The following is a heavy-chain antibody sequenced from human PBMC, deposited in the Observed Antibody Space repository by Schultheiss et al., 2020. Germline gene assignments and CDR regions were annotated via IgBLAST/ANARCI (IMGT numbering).Heavy chain of an antibody. CDR1: GFTFSDSA. Sequence: GGSLRLSCAASGFTFSDSAIHWVRQASGKGLECLGRIRSKANNYATAYSVSLEGRFTISRDDSKNMAYLQMNSLRTEDTAVYYCTAMGYSYGSVDYWGQGTLVTVSS. CDR2: IRSKANNYAT. D-gene: IGHD5-18*01. J-gene: IGHJ4*02. V-gene: IGHV3-73*01. CDR3: TAMGYSYGSVDY.